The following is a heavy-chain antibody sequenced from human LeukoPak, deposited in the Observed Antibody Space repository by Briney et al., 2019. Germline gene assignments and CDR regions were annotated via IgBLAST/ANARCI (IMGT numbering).Heavy chain of an antibody. CDR3: ARAYPYCGGDCYLFDY. CDR1: GGSISSSNW. CDR2: IYHSGST. V-gene: IGHV4-4*02. Sequence: SGTLSLTCAVSGGSISSSNWWSWVRQPPGKGLEWIGEIYHSGSTNYNPSLKSRVTISVDKSKNQFSLKLSSVTAADTAVYYCARAYPYCGGDCYLFDYWGQGTLVTVSS. D-gene: IGHD2-21*02. J-gene: IGHJ4*02.